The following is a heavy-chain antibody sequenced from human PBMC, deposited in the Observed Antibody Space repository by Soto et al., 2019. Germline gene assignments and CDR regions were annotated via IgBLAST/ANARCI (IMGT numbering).Heavy chain of an antibody. CDR1: GFTFSSYE. J-gene: IGHJ4*02. D-gene: IGHD6-13*01. V-gene: IGHV3-48*03. CDR3: ARGLSIAAALDY. CDR2: ISSSGSTI. Sequence: GGSLRLSCAASGFTFSSYEMNWVRQAPGKGLEWVSYISSSGSTIYYAGSVKGRFTISRDNAKNSLYLQMNSLRAEDTAVYYCARGLSIAAALDYWGQGTLVTVSS.